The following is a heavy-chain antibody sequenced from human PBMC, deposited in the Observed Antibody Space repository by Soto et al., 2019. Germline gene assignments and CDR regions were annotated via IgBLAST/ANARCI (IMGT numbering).Heavy chain of an antibody. CDR3: AKDSAQPYSPVGAMDV. CDR1: GFTFSSYG. Sequence: QVQLVESGGGVVQPGRSLRLSCAASGFTFSSYGMHWVRQAPGKGLEWVAVISYDGSNKYYADSVKGRFTISRDNSKNTLYLQMNSLRAEDTAVYYCAKDSAQPYSPVGAMDVWGQGTTVTVSS. V-gene: IGHV3-30*18. J-gene: IGHJ6*02. D-gene: IGHD5-18*01. CDR2: ISYDGSNK.